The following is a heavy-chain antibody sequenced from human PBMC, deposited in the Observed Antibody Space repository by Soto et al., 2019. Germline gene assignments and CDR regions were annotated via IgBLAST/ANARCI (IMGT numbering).Heavy chain of an antibody. Sequence: PGGSLRLSCAASGSTFSSYWMSWVRQAPGKGLEWVANIKQDGSEKYYVDSVKGRFTISRDNAKNSLYLQMNSLRAEDTAVYYCARGSGRPFGYWGQGTLVTVSS. CDR2: IKQDGSEK. CDR1: GSTFSSYW. J-gene: IGHJ4*02. CDR3: ARGSGRPFGY. D-gene: IGHD3-3*01. V-gene: IGHV3-7*03.